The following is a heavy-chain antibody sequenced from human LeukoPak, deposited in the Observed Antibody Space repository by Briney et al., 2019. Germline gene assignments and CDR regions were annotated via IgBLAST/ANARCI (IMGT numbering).Heavy chain of an antibody. CDR1: GGSISSYY. V-gene: IGHV4-39*01. J-gene: IGHJ4*02. CDR3: ARHSRNTFGVVVVPNYFDY. D-gene: IGHD3-16*02. Sequence: KPSETLALTFTFSGGSISSYYWGWIRQPPGKGLEGIGRIYYSGSTYYNPSLKSRVTISVDTSKNQFSLTLSSVTAADTAVYYCARHSRNTFGVVVVPNYFDYWGQGTLVTVSS. CDR2: IYYSGST.